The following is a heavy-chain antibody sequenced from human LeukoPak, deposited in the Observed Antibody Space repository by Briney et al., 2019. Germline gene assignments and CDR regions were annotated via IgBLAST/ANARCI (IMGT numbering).Heavy chain of an antibody. Sequence: ASVKVSCKASGYTFTGYYMHWVRQAPGQGLEWMGWINPNSGGTNYAQKFQGRVTMTRDTSISTAYMELSRLRSDDTAVYYCARIKRYSGSYLSLDYWGQGTLVTVSS. CDR3: ARIKRYSGSYLSLDY. V-gene: IGHV1-2*02. CDR1: GYTFTGYY. J-gene: IGHJ4*02. D-gene: IGHD1-26*01. CDR2: INPNSGGT.